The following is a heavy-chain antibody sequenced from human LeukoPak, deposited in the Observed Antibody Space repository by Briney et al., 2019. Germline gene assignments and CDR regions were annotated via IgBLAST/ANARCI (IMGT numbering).Heavy chain of an antibody. CDR3: AREDCSGGSCQDGFDY. CDR1: GGSISSYY. CDR2: IYTSGST. Sequence: SETLSLTCTVSGGSISSYYWSWIRQPAGKGLEWFGRIYTSGSTNDNPSLKSRVTMPLDTTKNQFSLKLSSVTAADTAVYDCAREDCSGGSCQDGFDYWGQGTLVTVSS. V-gene: IGHV4-4*07. J-gene: IGHJ4*02. D-gene: IGHD2-15*01.